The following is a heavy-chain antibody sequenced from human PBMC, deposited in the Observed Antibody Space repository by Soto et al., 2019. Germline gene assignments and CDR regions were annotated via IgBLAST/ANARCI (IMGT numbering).Heavy chain of an antibody. V-gene: IGHV1-8*01. CDR2: MNPNSGNT. D-gene: IGHD3-3*01. CDR1: GYTFTSYD. CDR3: ARALRYDFWICYYSAQYYYMDV. Sequence: GASVKVSCKASGYTFTSYDINWVRQATGQGLEWMGWMNPNSGNTGYAQKFQGRVTMTRNTSISTAYMELSSLRSEDTAVYYCARALRYDFWICYYSAQYYYMDVWGKGTTVTFSS. J-gene: IGHJ6*03.